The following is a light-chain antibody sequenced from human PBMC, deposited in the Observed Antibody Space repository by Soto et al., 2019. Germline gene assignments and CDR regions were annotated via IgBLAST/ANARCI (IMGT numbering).Light chain of an antibody. CDR2: DAS. CDR3: QQYNSYSPWT. J-gene: IGKJ1*01. V-gene: IGKV1-5*01. CDR1: QSISSW. Sequence: DIQMTQSPSTLSASVGDRVTITCRASQSISSWLAWYQQKPGKAPKLLIYDASSLESGVPSRFSGSGSGTEFTLPVSSLQPDEFATDYCQQYNSYSPWTFGQGTKVEIK.